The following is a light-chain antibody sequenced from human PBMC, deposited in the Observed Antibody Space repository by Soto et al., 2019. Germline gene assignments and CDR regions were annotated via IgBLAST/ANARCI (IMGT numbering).Light chain of an antibody. Sequence: EIGMTQSPATLSVYPGERATLSCRASQSVRSNLAWYQQKPGQSPRLLTYGASTRATGIPARFSGSGSGTQFTLTISSLQSEDFAVYYCQQYNNWPPAWTFGQGTKVDI. CDR3: QQYNNWPPAWT. CDR2: GAS. CDR1: QSVRSN. J-gene: IGKJ1*01. V-gene: IGKV3-15*01.